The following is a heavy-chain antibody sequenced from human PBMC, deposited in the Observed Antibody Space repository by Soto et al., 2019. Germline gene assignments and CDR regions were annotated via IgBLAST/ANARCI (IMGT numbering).Heavy chain of an antibody. J-gene: IGHJ4*02. V-gene: IGHV3-30-3*01. CDR2: ISYDGSNK. CDR1: GFTFSSYA. D-gene: IGHD3-10*01. Sequence: GGSLRLSCAASGFTFSSYAMHWVRQAPGKGLEWVAVISYDGSNKYYADSVKGRFTISRDNSKNTLYLQMNSLRAEDTAVFYCAREGQYYYGPAGHFDYWGQGTLVTVS. CDR3: AREGQYYYGPAGHFDY.